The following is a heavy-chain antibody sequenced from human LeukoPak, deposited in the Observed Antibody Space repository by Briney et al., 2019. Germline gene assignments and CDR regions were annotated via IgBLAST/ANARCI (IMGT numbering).Heavy chain of an antibody. J-gene: IGHJ4*02. Sequence: ASVKVSCKASGYTFTGYYMHWVRQAPGQGLEWMGWINPNSGGTNYAQKFQGRVTMTRDTSISTAYMELSRLRSDDTAVYYCARDRARDGYDSDYRGQGTLVTVSS. V-gene: IGHV1-2*02. CDR3: ARDRARDGYDSDY. CDR2: INPNSGGT. CDR1: GYTFTGYY. D-gene: IGHD5-24*01.